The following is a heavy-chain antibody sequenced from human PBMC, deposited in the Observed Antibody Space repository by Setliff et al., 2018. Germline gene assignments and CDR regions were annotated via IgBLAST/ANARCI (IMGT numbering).Heavy chain of an antibody. V-gene: IGHV1-18*01. CDR2: IGIYNGDT. CDR1: GYTFSRYG. Sequence: ASVKVSCKASGYTFSRYGFSWVRQAPGQGLEWMGWIGIYNGDTNYAQELQGRVTMTTDTSTSTAYMELRSLRPDDTAVYYCVRDRPFVVVTATQASFDYWGQGTLVTVSS. J-gene: IGHJ4*02. D-gene: IGHD2-21*02. CDR3: VRDRPFVVVTATQASFDY.